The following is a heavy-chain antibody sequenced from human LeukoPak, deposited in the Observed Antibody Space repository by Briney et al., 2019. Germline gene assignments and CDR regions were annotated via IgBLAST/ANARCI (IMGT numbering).Heavy chain of an antibody. CDR2: IYYSGST. D-gene: IGHD2-15*01. J-gene: IGHJ6*02. V-gene: IGHV4-59*01. CDR3: ARDNRSVDCSGGSCYVYYYYGMDV. CDR1: GGSISSYY. Sequence: SETLSLTCTVSGGSISSYYWSWIRQPPGKGLEWIGYIYYSGSTNYNPSLKSRVTISVDTSKNQFSLKLSSVTAAGTAVYYCARDNRSVDCSGGSCYVYYYYGMDVWGQGTTVTVSS.